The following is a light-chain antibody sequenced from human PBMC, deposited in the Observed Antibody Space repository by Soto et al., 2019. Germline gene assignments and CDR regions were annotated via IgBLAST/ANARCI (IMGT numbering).Light chain of an antibody. CDR3: AAWDDSLNAYV. V-gene: IGLV1-44*01. Sequence: SLLTQPPSTSGTPGQRVTLSCSGSSSHIGSNTVNWYQQLPGTAPKLLIYSNNERPSGVPDRFSGSKSGTSASLAISGLQSEDEADFYCAAWDDSLNAYVIGTGTKVTVL. CDR2: SNN. J-gene: IGLJ1*01. CDR1: SSHIGSNT.